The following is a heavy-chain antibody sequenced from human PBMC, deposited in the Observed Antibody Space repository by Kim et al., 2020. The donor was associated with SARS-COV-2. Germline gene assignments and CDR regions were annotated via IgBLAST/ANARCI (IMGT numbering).Heavy chain of an antibody. V-gene: IGHV4-61*01. Sequence: SETLSLTCTVSGGSVSSGSYYWSWIRQPPGKGLEWIGYIYYSGSTNYNPSLKSRVTISVDTSKNQFSLKLSSVTAADTAVYYCARDRRDRAGVLGFGYWGQGTLVTVSS. CDR1: GGSVSSGSYY. CDR2: IYYSGST. CDR3: ARDRRDRAGVLGFGY. J-gene: IGHJ4*02. D-gene: IGHD3-10*01.